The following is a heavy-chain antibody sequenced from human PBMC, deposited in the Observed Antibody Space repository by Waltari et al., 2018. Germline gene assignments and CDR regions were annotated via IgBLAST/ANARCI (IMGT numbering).Heavy chain of an antibody. J-gene: IGHJ3*02. CDR3: ARPSIVGATYDAFDI. CDR2: IIPILGIA. Sequence: QVQLVQSGAEVKKPGSSVKVSCKASGGTFSSYALSWVRQATGQGLEWMGGIIPILGIANYAQKFQGRVTITADESTSTAYMELSSLRSEDTAVYYCARPSIVGATYDAFDIWGQGTMVTVSS. CDR1: GGTFSSYA. D-gene: IGHD1-26*01. V-gene: IGHV1-69*04.